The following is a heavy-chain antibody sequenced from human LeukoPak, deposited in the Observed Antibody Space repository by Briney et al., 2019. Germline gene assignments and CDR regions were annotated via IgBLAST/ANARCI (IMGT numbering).Heavy chain of an antibody. CDR3: ARAGYSGSSFYYFDY. D-gene: IGHD6-6*01. Sequence: PGGSLRLSCAASGFTFSSYAMHWVRQAPGKGLEWVAVISYDGSNKYYADSVKGRFTISRDNSKNTLYLQMNSLRAEDTAVYYCARAGYSGSSFYYFDYWGQGTLVTVSS. V-gene: IGHV3-30-3*01. J-gene: IGHJ4*02. CDR2: ISYDGSNK. CDR1: GFTFSSYA.